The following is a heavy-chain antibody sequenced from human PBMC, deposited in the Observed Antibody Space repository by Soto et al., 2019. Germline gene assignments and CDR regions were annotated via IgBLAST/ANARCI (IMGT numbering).Heavy chain of an antibody. J-gene: IGHJ6*02. CDR1: GFTFSRYY. CDR3: ARTPRGQWELPYYYYGMDV. D-gene: IGHD1-26*01. CDR2: LTPDGNTK. V-gene: IGHV3-7*01. Sequence: GGSLRLSCAASGFTFSRYYMTWVRQAPGKGPEWLTNLTPDGNTKSYIPSVTGRFTISRDNTKNTLYPQMNSLRAEDTAVYYCARTPRGQWELPYYYYGMDVWGQGTTVTVSS.